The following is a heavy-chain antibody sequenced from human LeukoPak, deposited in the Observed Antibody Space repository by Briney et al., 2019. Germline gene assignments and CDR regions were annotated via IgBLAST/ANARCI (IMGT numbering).Heavy chain of an antibody. J-gene: IGHJ4*02. CDR1: GGSFSGYY. Sequence: PSETLSLTCAVYGGSFSGYYWSWIRQPPGKGLEWIGEINHSGSTNYNPSLKSRVTISVDTSKNQFSLKLSSVTAADTAVYYCARGWGPYYFDYWGQGTLVTVSS. D-gene: IGHD7-27*01. CDR2: INHSGST. V-gene: IGHV4-34*01. CDR3: ARGWGPYYFDY.